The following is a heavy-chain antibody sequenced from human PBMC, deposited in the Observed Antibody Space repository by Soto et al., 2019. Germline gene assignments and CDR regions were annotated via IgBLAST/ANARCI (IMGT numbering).Heavy chain of an antibody. J-gene: IGHJ4*02. CDR1: GFTFSNYA. Sequence: EVQLLESGGGLVQPGGSLRLSCAASGFTFSNYAMSWVRQAPGKGLEWVSGINRSGGSTYYADSVKGRFTISRDNSKNTLYLQMNSPTPEDTAIYYWAKSLEHNPGTVATGYWGQGTLVTVAS. CDR2: INRSGGST. V-gene: IGHV3-23*01. CDR3: AKSLEHNPGTVATGY. D-gene: IGHD5-12*01.